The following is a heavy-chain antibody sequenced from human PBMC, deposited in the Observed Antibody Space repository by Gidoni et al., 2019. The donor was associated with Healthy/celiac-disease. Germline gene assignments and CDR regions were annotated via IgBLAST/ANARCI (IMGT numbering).Heavy chain of an antibody. CDR2: ISGSGGST. D-gene: IGHD3-3*01. Sequence: EVQLLESGGGLVQPGGSLRLSCAASGVTFGSYALSWVRPPPGKGLEWVSAISGSGGSTYYADSVKGRFTISRDNSKNTLYLQMNSLRAEDTAVYYCAKDGYYDFWSGYYSPPPRAWYFDLWGRGTLVTVSS. J-gene: IGHJ2*01. CDR1: GVTFGSYA. V-gene: IGHV3-23*01. CDR3: AKDGYYDFWSGYYSPPPRAWYFDL.